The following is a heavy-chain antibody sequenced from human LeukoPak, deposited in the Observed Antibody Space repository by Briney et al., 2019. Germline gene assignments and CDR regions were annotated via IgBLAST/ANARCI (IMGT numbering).Heavy chain of an antibody. D-gene: IGHD1-26*01. Sequence: LRLSCAASGFIFSSYIMNWIRQHPGKGLEWIGYIYYSGSTYYNPSLKSRVTISVDTSKNQFSLKLSSVTAADTAVYYCARSELRTSKYYFDYWGQGTLVTVSS. CDR3: ARSELRTSKYYFDY. J-gene: IGHJ4*02. CDR2: IYYSGST. V-gene: IGHV4-31*02. CDR1: GFIFSSYI.